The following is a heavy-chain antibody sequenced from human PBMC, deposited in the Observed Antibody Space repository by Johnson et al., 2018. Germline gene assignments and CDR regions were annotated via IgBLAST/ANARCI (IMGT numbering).Heavy chain of an antibody. CDR3: AKAKGATDNAFDI. CDR1: GFTFSSYA. D-gene: IGHD1-14*01. Sequence: VQLVESGGGLVQPGGSLRLSCAVSGFTFSSYAMSWVRQVPGKGLEWVSGIRDSGGYTYYAEYVKGRFTISRDKSKKTVNLQMNGQGDEDTAVYDCAKAKGATDNAFDIWGQGTMVTV. J-gene: IGHJ3*02. V-gene: IGHV3-23*04. CDR2: IRDSGGYT.